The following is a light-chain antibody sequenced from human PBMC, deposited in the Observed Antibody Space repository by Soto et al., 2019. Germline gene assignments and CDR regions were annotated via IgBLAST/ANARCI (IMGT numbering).Light chain of an antibody. CDR3: LLSYDGARV. V-gene: IGLV7-46*01. J-gene: IGLJ2*01. Sequence: QAVVTQEPSLTVSPGGTVTLTCGSSTGPVISSHYPYWFQQKPGQAPKTLIYDTSNKHSWTPARFSGSLLGGKAALTLSGAQPEDEAEYYCLLSYDGARVFGGGTKVTVL. CDR1: TGPVISSHY. CDR2: DTS.